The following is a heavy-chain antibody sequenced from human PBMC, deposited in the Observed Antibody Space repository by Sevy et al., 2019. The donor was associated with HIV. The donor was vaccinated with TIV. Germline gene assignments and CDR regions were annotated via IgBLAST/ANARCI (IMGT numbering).Heavy chain of an antibody. CDR1: GFTFSSYS. V-gene: IGHV3-48*01. D-gene: IGHD6-13*01. Sequence: GGSLRLTCAASGFTFSSYSMNWVRQAPGKGLEWVSYISSSSSTIYYVDCVKGRFTISRDNAKNSLYLQMNSLRAEDTAVYYCARLSGYSSSWSYFDYWGQGTLVTVSS. CDR3: ARLSGYSSSWSYFDY. J-gene: IGHJ4*02. CDR2: ISSSSSTI.